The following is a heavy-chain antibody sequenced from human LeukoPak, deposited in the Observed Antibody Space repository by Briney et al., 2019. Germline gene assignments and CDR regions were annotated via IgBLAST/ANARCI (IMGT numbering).Heavy chain of an antibody. D-gene: IGHD1-26*01. J-gene: IGHJ4*02. CDR3: ARTLMGATDFDY. CDR2: IKKDGSEK. Sequence: GGSLRLSCAASGFTFSSYWMSWVRQAPGKGLEWVTNIKKDGSEKYYVDSVKGRFTISRDNAKTSLYLQMNSLRAVDTAVYYCARTLMGATDFDYWGQGTLVTVSS. V-gene: IGHV3-7*01. CDR1: GFTFSSYW.